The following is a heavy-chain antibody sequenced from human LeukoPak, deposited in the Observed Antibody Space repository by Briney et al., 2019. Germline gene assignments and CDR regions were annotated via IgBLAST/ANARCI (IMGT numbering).Heavy chain of an antibody. V-gene: IGHV3-73*01. CDR1: GFTFSGSA. CDR2: IDKKDNLYAT. J-gene: IGHJ5*02. CDR3: TRDRGTYNWFDR. D-gene: IGHD2-15*01. Sequence: PGGSVRLSCVASGFTFSGSAVHWVRQSSGKGLEWVGHIDKKDNLYATAYAESVKGRFTISRDDSKDTAFLHMDSLKTEDTALYYCTRDRGTYNWFDRWGQGTLVTVSS.